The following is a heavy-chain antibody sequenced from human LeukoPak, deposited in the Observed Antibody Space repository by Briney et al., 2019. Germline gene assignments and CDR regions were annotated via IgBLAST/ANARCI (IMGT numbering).Heavy chain of an antibody. CDR2: INHSGST. J-gene: IGHJ4*02. CDR3: ARSPSWYCSSTSCYPDF. Sequence: SETLSLTCAVYGGSFSNYYWSWIRPPPGKGMEWIGEINHSGSTNYNPSLKSRVTMSVDTSKTQFSLKLSSVTAADTAVYYCARSPSWYCSSTSCYPDFWGQGTLVTVSS. CDR1: GGSFSNYY. D-gene: IGHD2-2*01. V-gene: IGHV4-34*01.